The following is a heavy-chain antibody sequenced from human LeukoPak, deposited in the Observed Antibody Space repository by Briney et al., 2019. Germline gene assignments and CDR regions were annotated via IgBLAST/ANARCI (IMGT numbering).Heavy chain of an antibody. CDR3: ASGGPTRGSLAY. J-gene: IGHJ4*02. V-gene: IGHV3-30*02. Sequence: GGSLRLSCAASPFGFSNYGMYWVRQTPDKGLEWVAYIRRDGTYINHLDSVKGRFSISRDNSKTTVWLQMNSLRVEDTALYYCASGGPTRGSLAYWGQGTLVTVSS. D-gene: IGHD1-26*01. CDR1: PFGFSNYG. CDR2: IRRDGTYI.